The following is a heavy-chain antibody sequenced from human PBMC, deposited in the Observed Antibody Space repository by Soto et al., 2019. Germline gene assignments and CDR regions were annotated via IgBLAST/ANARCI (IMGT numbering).Heavy chain of an antibody. V-gene: IGHV4-61*01. CDR1: GVSVNTAPYH. CDR3: ARDHHSYYDTSGYYPYFDF. J-gene: IGHJ4*02. Sequence: PSETLSLTCTVSGVSVNTAPYHWSWIRQSPRNGLEWIGNIYYTGSTNYNLSFESRVAIALDMSNNQFSLRLTSLTAADTAVYFCARDHHSYYDTSGYYPYFDFWGQGTLVTVSS. D-gene: IGHD3-22*01. CDR2: IYYTGST.